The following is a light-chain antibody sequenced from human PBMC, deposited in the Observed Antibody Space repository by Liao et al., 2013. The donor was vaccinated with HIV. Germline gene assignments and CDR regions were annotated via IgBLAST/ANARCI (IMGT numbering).Light chain of an antibody. CDR3: QVWDSSSDHHV. CDR1: NIGSKS. Sequence: SYELTQPPSVSVAPGKTARIPCGGNNIGSKSVHWYQQKPGQAPVLVISYDSDRPSGIPERFSGSNSGITATLTISRVEAGDEADYYCQVWDSSSDHHVFGTGTKVTVL. V-gene: IGLV3-21*04. J-gene: IGLJ1*01. CDR2: YDS.